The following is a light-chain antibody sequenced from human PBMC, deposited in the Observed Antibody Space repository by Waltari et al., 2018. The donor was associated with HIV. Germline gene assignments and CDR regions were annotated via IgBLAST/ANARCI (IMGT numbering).Light chain of an antibody. J-gene: IGKJ1*01. V-gene: IGKV1-17*01. CDR1: RDIKKD. CDR2: SVS. Sequence: DIQMTQSPPSLSTSVGDRVTITCRASRDIKKDLGWYQQKPGQSPRRLIYSVSTLSAGVPSRFRCGGSGTHFTLSIDGLQPEDMATYFCLQLSGFPRTFGQGT. CDR3: LQLSGFPRT.